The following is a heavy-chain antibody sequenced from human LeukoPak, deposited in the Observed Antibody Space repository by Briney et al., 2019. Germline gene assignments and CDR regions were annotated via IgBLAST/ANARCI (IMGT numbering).Heavy chain of an antibody. CDR3: ARRPYYYYYMDV. CDR2: INHSGST. CDR1: GGSFSGYY. D-gene: IGHD6-6*01. J-gene: IGHJ6*03. V-gene: IGHV4-34*01. Sequence: SETLSLTCAVYGGSFSGYYWSWIRQPPGKGLEWIGEINHSGSTNYNPSLKSRVTISVDTSKNQFSLKLSSVTAADTAVYYCARRPYYYYYMDVWGKGTTVTTSS.